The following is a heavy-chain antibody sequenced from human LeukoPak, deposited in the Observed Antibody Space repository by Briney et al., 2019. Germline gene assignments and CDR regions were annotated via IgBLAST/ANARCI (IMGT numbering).Heavy chain of an antibody. D-gene: IGHD5-18*01. Sequence: GGSLRLSCAASGFTFSSYGMHWVRQAPGKGPEWVAVISYDGSNRYYADSVKGRFTISRDNSKNTLYLQMNSLRAEDTAVYYCAKLLQLWGSDAFDIWGQGTMVTVSS. CDR2: ISYDGSNR. CDR3: AKLLQLWGSDAFDI. V-gene: IGHV3-30*18. CDR1: GFTFSSYG. J-gene: IGHJ3*02.